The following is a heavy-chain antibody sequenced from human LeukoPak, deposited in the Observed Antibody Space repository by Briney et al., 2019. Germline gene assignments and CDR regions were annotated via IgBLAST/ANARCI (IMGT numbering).Heavy chain of an antibody. Sequence: GESLKISCKGSGYSFTSYWIGWVRQMPGKGLEWRGIIYPGDSDTRYSPSFQGQVTISADKSISTAYLQWSSLKASDTAMYYCASLGWAYCGGDCYTDAFDIWGQGTMVTVSS. CDR2: IYPGDSDT. V-gene: IGHV5-51*01. D-gene: IGHD2-21*02. J-gene: IGHJ3*02. CDR3: ASLGWAYCGGDCYTDAFDI. CDR1: GYSFTSYW.